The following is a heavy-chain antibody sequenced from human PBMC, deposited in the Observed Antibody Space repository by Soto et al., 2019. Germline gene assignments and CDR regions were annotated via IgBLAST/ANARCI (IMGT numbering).Heavy chain of an antibody. V-gene: IGHV4-31*03. Sequence: QVQLQESGPGLVKPSQTLSLICTVSGDSFSRGGYYCNWIRQDPRKCLEWIGYIYHSGSTNYNPSHKRRVTISVDTSKNQLSLELTNVTAADTAVYYCVRDGADAYALGWFGHWGQGILVTVSS. D-gene: IGHD2-2*01. CDR3: VRDGADAYALGWFGH. CDR2: IYHSGST. J-gene: IGHJ5*02. CDR1: GDSFSRGGYY.